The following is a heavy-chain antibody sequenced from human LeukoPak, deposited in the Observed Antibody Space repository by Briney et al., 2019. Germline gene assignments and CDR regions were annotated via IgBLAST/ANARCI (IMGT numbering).Heavy chain of an antibody. CDR3: VNQIGGWVY. Sequence: GGALRLSCSASGFTFDTFVMHWVRQAPGKGLEYVSGISGNGGSTYNADFVKGRFTISRDNSKNTLFLQMTSLRAEDTAVYYCVNQIGGWVYWGQGTLVTVSS. J-gene: IGHJ4*02. D-gene: IGHD6-19*01. V-gene: IGHV3-64D*06. CDR1: GFTFDTFV. CDR2: ISGNGGST.